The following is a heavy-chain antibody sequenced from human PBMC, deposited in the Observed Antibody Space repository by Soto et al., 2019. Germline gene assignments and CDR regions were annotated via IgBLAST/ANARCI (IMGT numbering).Heavy chain of an antibody. J-gene: IGHJ4*02. V-gene: IGHV3-23*01. CDR2: ISATGTTT. CDR3: ATYSSPFDY. Sequence: EVQLMESGGGLVQPGGSLRLSCAASEFSFSSYALNWVRQAPGKGLEWVSAISATGTTTYYADSVKGRFTISRDNSKSTLFLQMDSLSPEDTAVYYCATYSSPFDYWGKGTLVTVSS. CDR1: EFSFSSYA. D-gene: IGHD6-13*01.